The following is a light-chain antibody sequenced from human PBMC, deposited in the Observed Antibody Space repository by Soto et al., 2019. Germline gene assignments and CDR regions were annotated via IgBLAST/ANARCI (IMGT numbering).Light chain of an antibody. Sequence: DIQMTQSPSSLSASVGDRVTITCRASQDITNSLNWYQQKSGKAPSLLIYASSTLQTGVPSRFSGSGSGTEFTLTISSLQPDDFATYYCQHYDGGWTFGQGTKVDIK. CDR1: QDITNS. V-gene: IGKV1-39*01. J-gene: IGKJ1*01. CDR2: ASS. CDR3: QHYDGGWT.